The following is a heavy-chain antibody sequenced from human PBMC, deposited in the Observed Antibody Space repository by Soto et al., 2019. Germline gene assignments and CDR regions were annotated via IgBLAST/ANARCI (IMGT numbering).Heavy chain of an antibody. CDR3: AKGLGLAAGYALVD. Sequence: PGGSLRLSCAASGFTFSSHAMSWVRQAPGKGLEWVSAISGSGDSAYYADSVKGRFTIPRDNSKNTLYLQINRPRAKDTAVYYCAKGLGLAAGYALVDWDQGTSVTASS. D-gene: IGHD2-15*01. V-gene: IGHV3-23*01. CDR1: GFTFSSHA. CDR2: ISGSGDSA. J-gene: IGHJ6*02.